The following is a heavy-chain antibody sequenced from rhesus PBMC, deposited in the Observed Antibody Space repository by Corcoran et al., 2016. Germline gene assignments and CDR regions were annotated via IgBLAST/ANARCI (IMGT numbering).Heavy chain of an antibody. CDR2: KSYDGIKK. CDR3: ARVSGIVVVITTYYRAFDF. J-gene: IGHJ3*01. CDR1: VFTFSSYG. D-gene: IGHD3-16*01. Sequence: EVQLVESGGGLVQPGGSLRLSCAASVFTFSSYGMHWVHQAPGKGLGWVAVKSYDGIKKYYADSGKDRFPISRDNSKNMLYLQMNNLKVEDTAVYYCARVSGIVVVITTYYRAFDFWGQGLRVTVSS. V-gene: IGHV3-54*02.